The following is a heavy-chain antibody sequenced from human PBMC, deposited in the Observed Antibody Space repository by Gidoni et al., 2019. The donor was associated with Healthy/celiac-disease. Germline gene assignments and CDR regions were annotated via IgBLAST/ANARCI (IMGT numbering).Heavy chain of an antibody. CDR1: GGSFSGYY. J-gene: IGHJ4*02. Sequence: QVQLQQWGAGLLKPSETLSLTCAVYGGSFSGYYWSWIRQPPGKGLAWIGEINHSGSTNYNPSLKSRVTISVDTSKNQFSLKLSSVTAADTAVYYCARETTHYYGSGSYLFDYWGQGTLVTVSS. V-gene: IGHV4-34*01. D-gene: IGHD3-10*01. CDR3: ARETTHYYGSGSYLFDY. CDR2: INHSGST.